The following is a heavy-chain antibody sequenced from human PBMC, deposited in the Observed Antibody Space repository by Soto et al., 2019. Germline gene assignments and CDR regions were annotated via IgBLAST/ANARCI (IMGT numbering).Heavy chain of an antibody. V-gene: IGHV3-74*01. CDR1: GFTFSSSW. D-gene: IGHD3-3*01. Sequence: PGGSLRLSCAASGFTFSSSWTHWVRQAPGKGLVWVSRINSGASTTNYADSVKGRFTISRDNAKNTLYLQMDSLRAEDTAVYYCAKDGTDFWGGSPFDYWGQGTLVTVSS. CDR3: AKDGTDFWGGSPFDY. CDR2: INSGASTT. J-gene: IGHJ4*02.